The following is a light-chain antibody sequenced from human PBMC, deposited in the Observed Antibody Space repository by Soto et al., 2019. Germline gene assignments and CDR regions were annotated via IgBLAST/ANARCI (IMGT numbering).Light chain of an antibody. CDR3: AAWDDSLSGVV. J-gene: IGLJ2*01. V-gene: IGLV1-47*02. CDR1: SSNIGSNY. Sequence: QPVLTQPPSASGTPGQRVTIACSGRSSNIGSNYVYWYQQLPGTAPKLLIYSDFQRPSGVPARFSGSKSGTSASLAISGLRSEDEADYYCAAWDDSLSGVVFGGGTKVTVL. CDR2: SDF.